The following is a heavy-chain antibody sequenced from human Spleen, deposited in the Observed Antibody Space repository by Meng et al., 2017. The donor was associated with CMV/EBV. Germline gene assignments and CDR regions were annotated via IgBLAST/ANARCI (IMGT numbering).Heavy chain of an antibody. D-gene: IGHD7-27*01. J-gene: IGHJ6*02. CDR3: ARDLRAAWGSYYDYSALDV. Sequence: FTSNAISWGRQAKGQGLGWMGGRNTNSGNTGYAQKFKGRVTMTRNTSISTAYMELSSLRSEDTAVYYCARDLRAAWGSYYDYSALDVWGQGTLVTVSS. CDR2: RNTNSGNT. CDR1: FTSNA. V-gene: IGHV1-8*01.